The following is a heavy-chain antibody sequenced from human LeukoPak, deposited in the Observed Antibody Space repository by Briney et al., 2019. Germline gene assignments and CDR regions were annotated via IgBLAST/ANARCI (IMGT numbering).Heavy chain of an antibody. D-gene: IGHD5-18*01. V-gene: IGHV3-30*18. Sequence: GRSLRLSCAASKFALSSYGMHWVRQAPGKGLEWVAVISYDGSNKYYADSVKGRFTISRDNSKNTLYLQMNSLRAEDTAVYYCAKDSTAMVTAFDYWGQGTLVTVSS. CDR1: KFALSSYG. CDR2: ISYDGSNK. J-gene: IGHJ4*02. CDR3: AKDSTAMVTAFDY.